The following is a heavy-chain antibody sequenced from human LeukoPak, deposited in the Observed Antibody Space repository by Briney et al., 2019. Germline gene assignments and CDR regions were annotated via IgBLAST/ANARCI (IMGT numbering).Heavy chain of an antibody. J-gene: IGHJ3*02. CDR1: GGTFSSYA. CDR3: ARDFVSTSAFDI. V-gene: IGHV1-69*06. Sequence: SVKVSCKASGGTFSSYAISWVRQAPGQGLEWMGGIIPIFGTANYAQKFQGRVTITADKSTSTAYMELSSLRSEDTAVYYCARDFVSTSAFDIWGQGTMVTVSS. CDR2: IIPIFGTA. D-gene: IGHD5/OR15-5a*01.